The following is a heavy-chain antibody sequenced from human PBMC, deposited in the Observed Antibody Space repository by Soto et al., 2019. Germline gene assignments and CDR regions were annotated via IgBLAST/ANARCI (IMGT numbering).Heavy chain of an antibody. D-gene: IGHD2-21*02. CDR2: IIPIFGTA. CDR3: ASNTPGEGAYCGRDCSPG. V-gene: IGHV1-69*06. Sequence: QVQLVQSGAEVKKPGSSVKVSCKASGGTFSSYAISWVRQAPGQGLEWMGGIIPIFGTANYAQKFQGRVTITADKSTSTAYMELSSLRSEDTAVYYCASNTPGEGAYCGRDCSPGWGQGTLVTVSS. J-gene: IGHJ4*02. CDR1: GGTFSSYA.